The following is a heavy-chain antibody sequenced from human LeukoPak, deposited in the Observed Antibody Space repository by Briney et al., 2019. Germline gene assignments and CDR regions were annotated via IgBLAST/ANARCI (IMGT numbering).Heavy chain of an antibody. J-gene: IGHJ4*02. D-gene: IGHD3-22*01. Sequence: PSETLSLTCTVSGSSISSSSYYWGWSRQPPGKGLEWIGCIYYSGSTYYNPSLKSRVTISVDTYKNQFSLKLSSVTAADTAVYYCARTRVVQWLLLMKPYFDYWGQGTLITVSS. CDR1: GSSISSSSYY. CDR3: ARTRVVQWLLLMKPYFDY. V-gene: IGHV4-39*07. CDR2: IYYSGST.